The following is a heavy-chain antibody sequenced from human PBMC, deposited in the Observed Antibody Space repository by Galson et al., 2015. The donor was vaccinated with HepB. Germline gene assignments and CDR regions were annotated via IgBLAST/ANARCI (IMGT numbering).Heavy chain of an antibody. CDR3: ATGYSVPNHFDY. J-gene: IGHJ4*02. CDR1: GFTFSSYS. D-gene: IGHD5/OR15-5a*01. Sequence: SLRLSCAASGFTFSSYSMSWVRQAPGKGLEWVSSISSSSSYIYYADSVKGRFTISRDNAKNSLYLQMNSLRAEDTAVYYCATGYSVPNHFDYWGQGTLVTVCS. CDR2: ISSSSSYI. V-gene: IGHV3-21*01.